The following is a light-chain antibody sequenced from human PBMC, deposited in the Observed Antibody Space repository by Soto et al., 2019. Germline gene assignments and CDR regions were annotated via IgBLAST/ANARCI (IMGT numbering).Light chain of an antibody. J-gene: IGLJ1*01. Sequence: QSVLTQPPSASGSPGQSVTISCTGTKSDIGVYDFVSWYQHHPGKAPRLIIYEVVQRPSGVPDRFSGSKSGNTASLAITGLQAEDEADYYCQSYDSSLSGYVFGTRTKVTVL. CDR1: KSDIGVYDF. V-gene: IGLV2-8*01. CDR2: EVV. CDR3: QSYDSSLSGYV.